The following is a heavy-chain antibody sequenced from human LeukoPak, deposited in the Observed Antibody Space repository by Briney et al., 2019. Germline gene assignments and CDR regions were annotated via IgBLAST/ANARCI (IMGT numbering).Heavy chain of an antibody. CDR1: GFTFSSYE. J-gene: IGHJ6*03. Sequence: GGSLRLSCAASGFTFSSYEMNWVRQAPGKGLKWVSSINSRSSSIYYADSVKGRFTISRDNAKNSLYLQMNSLRAEDTAVYYCAREAVQLWLMYYYYYYMDVWGKGTTVTVSS. D-gene: IGHD5-18*01. CDR3: AREAVQLWLMYYYYYYMDV. CDR2: INSRSSSI. V-gene: IGHV3-21*01.